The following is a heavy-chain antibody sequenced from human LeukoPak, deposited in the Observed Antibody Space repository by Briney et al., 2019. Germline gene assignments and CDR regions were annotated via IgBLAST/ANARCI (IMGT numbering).Heavy chain of an antibody. Sequence: ASVKVSCKASGYTFTSYGISWVRQAPGQGLEWMGWMNPNSANTGYAQKYQGRVTMTRNTSINTAYLELSSLSSEDTAVYYCATRNGSGSLYFDYWGQGTLVTVSS. CDR1: GYTFTSYG. V-gene: IGHV1-8*02. J-gene: IGHJ4*02. CDR3: ATRNGSGSLYFDY. CDR2: MNPNSANT. D-gene: IGHD3-10*01.